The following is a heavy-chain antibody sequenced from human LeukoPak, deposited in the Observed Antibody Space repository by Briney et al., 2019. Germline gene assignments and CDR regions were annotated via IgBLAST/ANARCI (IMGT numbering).Heavy chain of an antibody. Sequence: SETLSLTCTVSGGSISSGGYYWSWIRQPPGKGLEWIGEINHSGSTDYNPSLKSRVTISVDTSKNQFSLKLSSVTAADTAVYYCARDWKAIIAAAGTGIDVNYYYGMDVWGQGTTVTVSS. D-gene: IGHD6-13*01. V-gene: IGHV4-39*07. CDR1: GGSISSGGYY. CDR2: INHSGST. J-gene: IGHJ6*02. CDR3: ARDWKAIIAAAGTGIDVNYYYGMDV.